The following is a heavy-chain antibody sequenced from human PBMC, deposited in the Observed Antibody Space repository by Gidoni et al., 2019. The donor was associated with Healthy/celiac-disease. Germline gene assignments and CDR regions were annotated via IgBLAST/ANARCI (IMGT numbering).Heavy chain of an antibody. V-gene: IGHV3-30*18. J-gene: IGHJ3*02. CDR2: ISYDGSNK. D-gene: IGHD6-19*01. CDR3: AKQEKQWLDDAFDI. Sequence: LEWVAVISYDGSNKYYADSVKGRFTISRDNSKNTLYLQMNSLRAEDTAVYYCAKQEKQWLDDAFDIWGQGTMVTVSS.